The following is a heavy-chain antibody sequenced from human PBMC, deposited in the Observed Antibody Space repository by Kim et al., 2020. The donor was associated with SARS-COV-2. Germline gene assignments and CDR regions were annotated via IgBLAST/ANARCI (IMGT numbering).Heavy chain of an antibody. Sequence: KFQGRVTSNRDTSASTAYMELGSLRSEDTAVYYCAREFTWVRGVISYYFDYWGQGTLVTVSS. CDR3: AREFTWVRGVISYYFDY. J-gene: IGHJ4*02. V-gene: IGHV1-3*01. D-gene: IGHD3-10*01.